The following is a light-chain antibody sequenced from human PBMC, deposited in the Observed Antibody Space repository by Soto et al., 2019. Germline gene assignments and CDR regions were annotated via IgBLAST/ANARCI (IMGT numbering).Light chain of an antibody. CDR3: SSLTTSSTWV. CDR2: DVN. Sequence: QSALTQPASVSGSPGQSITISCTGSSSDIGAYNYVSWCQHHPGRAPKLILFDVNNRPSGVSNRFSGSKPGDTASLTISGLQAEDEADYYCSSLTTSSTWVFGGGTKLTVL. V-gene: IGLV2-14*03. J-gene: IGLJ3*02. CDR1: SSDIGAYNY.